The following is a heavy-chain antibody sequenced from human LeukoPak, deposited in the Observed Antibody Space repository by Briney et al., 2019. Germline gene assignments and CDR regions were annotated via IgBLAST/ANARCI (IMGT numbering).Heavy chain of an antibody. Sequence: PGGSLRLSCAASGFIFNNYWMAWVRQAPGKGLEWVAIIKGDGSEKYYVDSVKGRFTISRDNGKNSLYLQMNSLRAEDTAVYYCVRGSGWVFGYWGQGTVVTVSS. J-gene: IGHJ4*02. CDR2: IKGDGSEK. D-gene: IGHD6-19*01. V-gene: IGHV3-7*01. CDR1: GFIFNNYW. CDR3: VRGSGWVFGY.